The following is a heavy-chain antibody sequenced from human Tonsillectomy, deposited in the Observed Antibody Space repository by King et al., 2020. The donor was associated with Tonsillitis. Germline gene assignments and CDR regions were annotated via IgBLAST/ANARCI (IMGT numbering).Heavy chain of an antibody. J-gene: IGHJ2*01. CDR1: GFTFSDAW. D-gene: IGHD3-16*01. CDR2: IRSITDGGTT. Sequence: VQLVESGGGLVQPGGSLKLSCAASGFTFSDAWMGWVRQAPGKGLEWVGRIRSITDGGTTDYGAPVVGRFSISRDDSQSSVFLEMYNLNPADTAVYYAYTDPSWGFDLWGRGTLVTVSS. CDR3: YTDPSWGFDL. V-gene: IGHV3-15*01.